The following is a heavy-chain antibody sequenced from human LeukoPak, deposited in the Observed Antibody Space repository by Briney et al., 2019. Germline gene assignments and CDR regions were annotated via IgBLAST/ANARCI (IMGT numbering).Heavy chain of an antibody. CDR3: AREKVTRTYRPTAAILPYFDY. V-gene: IGHV4-34*01. J-gene: IGHJ4*02. CDR1: GGSFSGYY. D-gene: IGHD2-2*01. CDR2: INHSGST. Sequence: SETLSLTCAVYGGSFSGYYWSWIRQPPGKGLEWIGEINHSGSTNYNPSLKSRVTISVDTSKNQFSLKLSSVTAADTAVYYCAREKVTRTYRPTAAILPYFDYWGQGTLVTVSS.